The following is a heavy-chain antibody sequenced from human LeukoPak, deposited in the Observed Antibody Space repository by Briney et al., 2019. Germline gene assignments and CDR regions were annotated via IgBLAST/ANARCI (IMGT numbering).Heavy chain of an antibody. D-gene: IGHD6-19*01. V-gene: IGHV4-4*02. CDR1: GGSISRSDW. CDR3: ARGSSGWDPDAFDI. Sequence: PSETLSLTCAVSGGSISRSDWWSWVRQSPGKGLEWIGEIFHSGSTKYNPSLKSRVTISVDTSKNQFSLKLSSVTAADTAVYYCARGSSGWDPDAFDIWGQGTMVTVSS. CDR2: IFHSGST. J-gene: IGHJ3*02.